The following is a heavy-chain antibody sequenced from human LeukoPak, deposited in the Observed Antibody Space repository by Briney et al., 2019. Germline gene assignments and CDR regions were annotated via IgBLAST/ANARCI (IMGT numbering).Heavy chain of an antibody. CDR3: ARVSSSWYSPYFQH. D-gene: IGHD6-13*01. V-gene: IGHV4-34*01. CDR1: GGSFSGFY. CDR2: INHSGST. Sequence: SETLSLTCAVYGGSFSGFYWSWIRQHPGEGPGWIGEINHSGSTNYNPSLKSRVTISVDKSKTQFSLRLSSVTAADTAVYYCARVSSSWYSPYFQHWGQGTLVTVSS. J-gene: IGHJ1*01.